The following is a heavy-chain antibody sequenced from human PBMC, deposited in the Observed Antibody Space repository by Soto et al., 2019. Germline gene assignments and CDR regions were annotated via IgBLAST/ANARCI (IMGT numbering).Heavy chain of an antibody. J-gene: IGHJ1*01. CDR1: GFTFSSYA. CDR3: AKDSIVGFLKYFEH. CDR2: ISGSGGST. Sequence: GGSLRLSCAASGFTFSSYAMSWVRQAPGKGLEWVSAISGSGGSTYYADSVKGQFTVSRDNSKNTLYLRMNSLRAEDTAVYYCAKDSIVGFLKYFEHWGQGTLVTVSS. D-gene: IGHD3-22*01. V-gene: IGHV3-23*01.